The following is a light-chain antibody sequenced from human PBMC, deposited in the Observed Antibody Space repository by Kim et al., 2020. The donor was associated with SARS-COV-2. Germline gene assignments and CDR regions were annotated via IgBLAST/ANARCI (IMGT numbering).Light chain of an antibody. CDR1: QSVSSSY. CDR3: QQYGSSPYT. Sequence: EIVLTQSPGTLSLFPGERATLSCRTSQSVSSSYLAWYQQKPGQAPRLLIYGASSRASGIPDRFSGGGSGTDFTLTISRLESEDFAVYYCQQYGSSPYTFGQGTKLEI. V-gene: IGKV3-20*01. J-gene: IGKJ2*01. CDR2: GAS.